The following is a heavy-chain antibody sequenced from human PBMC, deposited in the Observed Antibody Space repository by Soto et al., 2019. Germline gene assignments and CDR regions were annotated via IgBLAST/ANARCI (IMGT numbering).Heavy chain of an antibody. Sequence: GGSLRLSCAASGFTFSDYYMSWIRQAPGKGLEWVSYISSSSSYTNYADSVKGRFTISRDNAKNSLYLQMSSLRAEDTAVYYCARVEADYGMDVWGQGTTVTVSS. V-gene: IGHV3-11*06. CDR1: GFTFSDYY. CDR3: ARVEADYGMDV. J-gene: IGHJ6*02. CDR2: ISSSSSYT. D-gene: IGHD6-25*01.